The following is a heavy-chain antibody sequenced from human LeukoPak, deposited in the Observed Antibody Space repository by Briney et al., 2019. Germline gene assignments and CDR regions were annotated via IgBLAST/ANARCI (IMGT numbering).Heavy chain of an antibody. CDR1: GFTFGNSW. V-gene: IGHV3-7*01. CDR2: IKTDGSKE. D-gene: IGHD3-22*01. CDR3: ARNSNFDTHDF. J-gene: IGHJ4*02. Sequence: PGGSLRLSCAASGFTFGNSWMSWVRQAPGKGLEWVAAIKTDGSKEYYVDSARGRFTISRDNAKDSVFLQMNSLRADDTAVYFCARNSNFDTHDFWGQGTLVIVSS.